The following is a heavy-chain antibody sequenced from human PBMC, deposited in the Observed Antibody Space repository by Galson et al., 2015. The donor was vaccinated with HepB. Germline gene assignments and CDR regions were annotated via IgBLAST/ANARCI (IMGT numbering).Heavy chain of an antibody. CDR3: ARQPDYGDYLDYFDY. D-gene: IGHD4-17*01. V-gene: IGHV3-53*01. J-gene: IGHJ4*02. Sequence: SLRLSCAASGFTVSSNYMSWVRQAPGKGLEWVSVIYSGGSTYYADSVKGRFTISRDNSKNTLYLQMNSLRAEDTAVYYCARQPDYGDYLDYFDYWGQGTLVTVSS. CDR1: GFTVSSNY. CDR2: IYSGGST.